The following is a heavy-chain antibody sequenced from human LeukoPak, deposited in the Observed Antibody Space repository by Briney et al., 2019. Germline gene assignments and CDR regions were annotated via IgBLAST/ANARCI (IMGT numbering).Heavy chain of an antibody. J-gene: IGHJ4*02. V-gene: IGHV3-7*03. D-gene: IGHD5-18*01. CDR1: GFTFSSYW. Sequence: GSLRLSCAASGFTFSSYWMSWVRQAPGKGLEWVANIKQDGSEKYYVDSVKGRFTISRDNAKNSLYLQMNSLRAEDTAVYYCASPRYSYGNDVAGDWGQGTLVTVSS. CDR3: ASPRYSYGNDVAGD. CDR2: IKQDGSEK.